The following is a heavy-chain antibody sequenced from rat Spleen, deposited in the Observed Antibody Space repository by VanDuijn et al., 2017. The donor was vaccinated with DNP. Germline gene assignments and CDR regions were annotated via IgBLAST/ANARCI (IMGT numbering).Heavy chain of an antibody. CDR2: SSYDGGSN. J-gene: IGHJ2*01. D-gene: IGHD1-4*01. CDR1: GXXXSXXX. Sequence: EVQLVESGGGLXQPXXSLKLSXXXSGXXXSXXXMAXXXQAPREGLVVVAYSSYDGGSNYHGDSVKGRFTISRDNAKSTLCLQINSLRSEDMATYYCARHVLPLRVWDYWGQGVMVTVSS. CDR3: ARHVLPLRVWDY. V-gene: IGHV5-22*01.